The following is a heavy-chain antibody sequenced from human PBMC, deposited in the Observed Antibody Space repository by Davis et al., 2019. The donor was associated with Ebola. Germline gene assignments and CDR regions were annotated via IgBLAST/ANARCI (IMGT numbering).Heavy chain of an antibody. J-gene: IGHJ4*02. Sequence: GGSLRLSCAASGFTFSSYEMNWVRQAPGKGLEWVSYISSSGSTIYYADSVKGRFTISRDNAKNSLYLQMNSLRAEDTAVYYCAREDTDIHSILYSSGPFDYWGQGTLVTVSS. CDR2: ISSSGSTI. CDR1: GFTFSSYE. D-gene: IGHD6-19*01. CDR3: AREDTDIHSILYSSGPFDY. V-gene: IGHV3-48*03.